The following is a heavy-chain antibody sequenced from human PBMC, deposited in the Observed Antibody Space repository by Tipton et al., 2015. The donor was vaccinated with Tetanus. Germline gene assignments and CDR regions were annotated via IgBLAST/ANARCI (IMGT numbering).Heavy chain of an antibody. V-gene: IGHV4-39*01. J-gene: IGHJ4*02. Sequence: TLSLTCTVSGGSISSFNYYWGWIRQPPGKGLEWIGSIYNTGNTYYNPSLGSRVTISVDTSKNQFSLKLSSVTAADTAVYYCGRVPVDDGAKGGNIDYWGQGTQVTVSS. CDR3: GRVPVDDGAKGGNIDY. CDR1: GGSISSFNYY. CDR2: IYNTGNT. D-gene: IGHD4-23*01.